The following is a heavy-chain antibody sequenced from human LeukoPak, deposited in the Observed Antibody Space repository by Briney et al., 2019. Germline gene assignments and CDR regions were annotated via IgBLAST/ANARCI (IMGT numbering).Heavy chain of an antibody. D-gene: IGHD6-6*01. Sequence: ASVKVSCKASGYTFTGYYMHWVRQAPGQGLEWMGWINPNSGGTNYAQKFQGRVTMTRDTSISTAYMELSRLRSDDTAVYYCARVSGSSSVAFDIWGQGTMVTVSS. J-gene: IGHJ3*02. V-gene: IGHV1-2*02. CDR3: ARVSGSSSVAFDI. CDR2: INPNSGGT. CDR1: GYTFTGYY.